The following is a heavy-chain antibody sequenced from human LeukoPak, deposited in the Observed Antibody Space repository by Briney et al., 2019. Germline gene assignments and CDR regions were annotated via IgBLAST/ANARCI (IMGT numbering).Heavy chain of an antibody. CDR1: GGSISSYY. CDR3: ARGLGMVFDY. CDR2: IYYSGST. Sequence: KASETLSLTCTVSGGSISSYYWSWIRQPPGKGLEWIGYIYYSGSTNYNPSLKSRVTISVDTSKNQFSLKLSSVTAADTAVYYCARGLGMVFDYWGQGTLVTVSS. D-gene: IGHD7-27*01. J-gene: IGHJ4*02. V-gene: IGHV4-59*01.